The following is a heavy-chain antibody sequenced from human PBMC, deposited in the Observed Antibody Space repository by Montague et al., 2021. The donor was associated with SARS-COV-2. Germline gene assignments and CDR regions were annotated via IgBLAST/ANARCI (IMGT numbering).Heavy chain of an antibody. D-gene: IGHD3-9*01. Sequence: PALVKPTQTLTLTCTFSGFSLSTSGMRASWIRQPPGKALEWLARIDWDDDKFYSTSLKTRLTISKDTSKNQVVLTMTNMDPVDTATYCCARSYYDILTAYYTPFDYWGRGTLVTVSS. CDR1: GFSLSTSGMR. CDR2: IDWDDDK. CDR3: ARSYYDILTAYYTPFDY. V-gene: IGHV2-70*04. J-gene: IGHJ4*02.